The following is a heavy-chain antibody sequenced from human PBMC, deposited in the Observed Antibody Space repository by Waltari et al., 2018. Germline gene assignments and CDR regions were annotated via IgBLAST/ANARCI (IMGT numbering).Heavy chain of an antibody. CDR3: TRDGGYYYDSSGYFSFFDY. Sequence: EVQLESGGGLVQPGRSLRLSCTASGFTFGAYAMSWVRQAPGKGLEWVGFIRSKAYGGTTEYAASVKGRFTISRDDSKSIAYLQMNSLKTEDTAVYYCTRDGGYYYDSSGYFSFFDYWGQGTLVTVSS. CDR1: GFTFGAYA. D-gene: IGHD3-22*01. CDR2: IRSKAYGGTT. V-gene: IGHV3-49*04. J-gene: IGHJ4*02.